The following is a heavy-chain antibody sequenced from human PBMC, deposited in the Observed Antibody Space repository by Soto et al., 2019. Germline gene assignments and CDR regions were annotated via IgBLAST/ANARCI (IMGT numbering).Heavy chain of an antibody. J-gene: IGHJ6*02. Sequence: EVQLVESGGGLVKPGGSLRLSCAASGFTFSSYNMNWVRQAPGKGLEWVSSISSSSSYIYYADSVKGRFTISRDNAKNSLYLQMNSLRAEDTAVYYCASTSRDGYNTYYYYYGMDVWGQGTTVTVSS. CDR2: ISSSSSYI. D-gene: IGHD5-12*01. CDR1: GFTFSSYN. V-gene: IGHV3-21*01. CDR3: ASTSRDGYNTYYYYYGMDV.